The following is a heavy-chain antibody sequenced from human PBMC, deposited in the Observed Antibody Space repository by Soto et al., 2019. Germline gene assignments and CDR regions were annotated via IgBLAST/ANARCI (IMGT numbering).Heavy chain of an antibody. V-gene: IGHV4-34*01. J-gene: IGHJ4*02. CDR2: INYSGNT. Sequence: PSETLSLTCAVYGGSLSGYYWSWMRQPPGKALEWIGEINYSGNTNYNPSLKSRVTISVDTSKNQLFLNLTSVTAADTAMYYCARHHVRGRTIAGAAEFWGQGTLVTVSS. CDR1: GGSLSGYY. D-gene: IGHD1-26*01. CDR3: ARHHVRGRTIAGAAEF.